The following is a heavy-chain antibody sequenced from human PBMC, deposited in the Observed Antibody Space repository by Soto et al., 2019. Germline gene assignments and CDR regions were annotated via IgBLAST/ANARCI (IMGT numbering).Heavy chain of an antibody. D-gene: IGHD3-22*01. CDR3: VKGEYYYDSSCYYPFDY. V-gene: IGHV3-64D*06. CDR2: ISTNSSST. Sequence: GWSLRLACAASGFTFSSYSMNWVRKAPGKGLEYVSYISTNSSSTYYADSVKGRFTISRDNSKNTQYLQMSSLRADDTAVYYCVKGEYYYDSSCYYPFDYCGQGTLVSVSS. CDR1: GFTFSSYS. J-gene: IGHJ4*02.